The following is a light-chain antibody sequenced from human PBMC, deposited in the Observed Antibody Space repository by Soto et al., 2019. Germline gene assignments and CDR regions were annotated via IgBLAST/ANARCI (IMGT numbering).Light chain of an antibody. V-gene: IGLV2-23*01. CDR2: EGI. CDR1: NNDVGSYNF. J-gene: IGLJ1*01. Sequence: QSALTQPASVSGSPGQSITISCTGTNNDVGSYNFVSWYQQHPGKAPKLMIYEGIKRPSGVSDRFSGSKSGNTASLTISGLQADDEADYYCWSYAGRSTSVFGTGTKVTVL. CDR3: WSYAGRSTSV.